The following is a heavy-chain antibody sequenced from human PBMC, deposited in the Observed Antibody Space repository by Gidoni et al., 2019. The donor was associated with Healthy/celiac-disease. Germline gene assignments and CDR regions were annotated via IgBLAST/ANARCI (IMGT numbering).Heavy chain of an antibody. J-gene: IGHJ4*02. Sequence: EVQLLESGGGLVQPGGSLRLSCAASGFTFSSYARSWVRQAPGKGLKWVSAISGSGGSTYYADAVKGRFIITRDKSKNTLYLQRNSRRAEDTALYYCADAHGWGGVDYWGQGTLVTVSS. CDR1: GFTFSSYA. CDR2: ISGSGGST. D-gene: IGHD3-10*01. V-gene: IGHV3-23*01. CDR3: ADAHGWGGVDY.